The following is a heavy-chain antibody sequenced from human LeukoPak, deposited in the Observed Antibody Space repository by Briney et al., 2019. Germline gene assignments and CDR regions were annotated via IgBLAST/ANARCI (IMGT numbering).Heavy chain of an antibody. CDR2: INHSGST. V-gene: IGHV4-34*01. D-gene: IGHD3-22*01. J-gene: IGHJ4*02. Sequence: SETLSLTCAVYGGSFSVYYWSWIRQPPGKGLEWIGEINHSGSTNYNPSLKSRVTISVDTSKNQFSLKLSSVTAADTAVYYCARGRGYYDSSGYYYDYWGQGTLVTVSS. CDR3: ARGRGYYDSSGYYYDY. CDR1: GGSFSVYY.